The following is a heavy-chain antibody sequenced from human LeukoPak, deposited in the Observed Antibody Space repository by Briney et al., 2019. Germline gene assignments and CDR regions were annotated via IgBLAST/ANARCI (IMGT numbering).Heavy chain of an antibody. J-gene: IGHJ5*02. CDR2: IYHSGST. V-gene: IGHV4-38-2*02. CDR1: GYSISSGYY. Sequence: SETLSLTCTVSGYSISSGYYWGWIRQPPGKGLEWIGSIYHSGSTNYNPSLKSRVTISVDTSKNQFSLKLSSVTAADTAVYYCARAQRITMVRGGFDPWGQGTLVTVSS. CDR3: ARAQRITMVRGGFDP. D-gene: IGHD3-10*01.